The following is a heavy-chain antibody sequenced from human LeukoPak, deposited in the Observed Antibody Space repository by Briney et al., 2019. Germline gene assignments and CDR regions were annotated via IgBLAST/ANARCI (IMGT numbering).Heavy chain of an antibody. V-gene: IGHV3-21*01. CDR2: ISSSSTYI. J-gene: IGHJ4*02. Sequence: PGGSLRLSCAASGFTFSSYSMNWGRPAPGKGLEWVSSISSSSTYIYYADSVKGRFTISRDNAKNSLYLQMNNLRAEDTAVYYCARAPGSLFPHWGQGTLVTVSS. CDR1: GFTFSSYS. D-gene: IGHD3-10*02. CDR3: ARAPGSLFPH.